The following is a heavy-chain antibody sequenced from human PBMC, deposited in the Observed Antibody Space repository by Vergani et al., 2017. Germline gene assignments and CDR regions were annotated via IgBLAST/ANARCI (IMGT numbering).Heavy chain of an antibody. CDR2: ISASGDST. D-gene: IGHD3-3*01. CDR1: EFSFRSYA. V-gene: IGHV3-23*01. Sequence: EVQLLESGGGLIQPGGSLRLSCVASEFSFRSYAMNWVRQAPGQGPEWVAAISASGDSTYYADSMTGRCTISRDNSKKTRYLQMNGLRADDTAIYYCAKDVDEWRPYYNGMDVWGQGTTVTVSS. CDR3: AKDVDEWRPYYNGMDV. J-gene: IGHJ6*02.